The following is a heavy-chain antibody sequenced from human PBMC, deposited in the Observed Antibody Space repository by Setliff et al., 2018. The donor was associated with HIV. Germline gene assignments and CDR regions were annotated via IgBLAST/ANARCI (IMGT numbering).Heavy chain of an antibody. J-gene: IGHJ6*03. V-gene: IGHV3-23*01. CDR2: ISGSGGST. CDR1: GFTFSSYA. Sequence: SLRLSCAASGFTFSSYAMSWVRQAPGKGLEWVSAISGSGGSTYYADSVKGRFTISRDNSKNTLYLQMNSLRAEDTAVYYCAKAGVEWLFHTGYYYYMDVWGKGTTVTVSS. D-gene: IGHD3-3*01. CDR3: AKAGVEWLFHTGYYYYMDV.